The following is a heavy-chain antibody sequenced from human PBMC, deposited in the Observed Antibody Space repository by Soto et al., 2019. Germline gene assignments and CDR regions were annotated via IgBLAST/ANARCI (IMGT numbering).Heavy chain of an antibody. V-gene: IGHV4-31*03. CDR3: ARARSSTNFYYYYYMDV. CDR1: RGSVGSGGYY. D-gene: IGHD2-2*01. Sequence: QVQLQESGPGLVKPSQTLSLTCTVSRGSVGSGGYYWSWIRQHPGKGLEWIGYIYSSGSTYHNPSLKSRVIISVDTAKNQFSLKLSSVTAADTAVYYCARARSSTNFYYYYYMDVWGKGTTVTVSS. CDR2: IYSSGST. J-gene: IGHJ6*03.